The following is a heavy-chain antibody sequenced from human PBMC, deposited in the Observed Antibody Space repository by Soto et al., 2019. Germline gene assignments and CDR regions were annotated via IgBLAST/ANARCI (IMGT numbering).Heavy chain of an antibody. CDR3: AREGLLLLPDY. Sequence: QIQLVQSGSEVREPGASAKVSCKTSGYTFTNNDVCWVRQAPGQGLEWMGWISPYSGKTNYARKFRDRVTMTAGTSTSTVYRELGSLTSDDTAVYYCAREGLLLLPDYWGQGTLVTVSS. CDR1: GYTFTNND. D-gene: IGHD3-22*01. V-gene: IGHV1-18*01. J-gene: IGHJ4*02. CDR2: ISPYSGKT.